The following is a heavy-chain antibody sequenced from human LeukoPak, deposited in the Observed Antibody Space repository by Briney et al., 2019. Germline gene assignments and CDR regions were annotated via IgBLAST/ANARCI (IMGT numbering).Heavy chain of an antibody. Sequence: PGGSLRLSCAASGFTFSSYAVSWVRQAPGKGLEWVSAISGSGGSTYYADSVKGRFTISRDNAKNSLYLQMNSLRAEDTAVYYCARDSPRYNWNYRGGAFDIWGQGTMVTVSS. CDR1: GFTFSSYA. V-gene: IGHV3-23*01. D-gene: IGHD1-7*01. J-gene: IGHJ3*02. CDR3: ARDSPRYNWNYRGGAFDI. CDR2: ISGSGGST.